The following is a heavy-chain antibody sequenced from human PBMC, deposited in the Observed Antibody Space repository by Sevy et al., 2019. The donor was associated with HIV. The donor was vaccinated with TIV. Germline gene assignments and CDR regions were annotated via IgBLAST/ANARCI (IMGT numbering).Heavy chain of an antibody. CDR1: DGPISVYY. V-gene: IGHV4-59*01. Sequence: SETLSLTCTVSDGPISVYYWTWIRQSPGKGLEYIGYIYYTGSTNYNPSLKSRVTISLDTSKNQFSLNLSSVTAADSAVYYCARAPPVRSGDDSLNWFDPWGQGTLVTVSS. D-gene: IGHD5-12*01. J-gene: IGHJ5*02. CDR2: IYYTGST. CDR3: ARAPPVRSGDDSLNWFDP.